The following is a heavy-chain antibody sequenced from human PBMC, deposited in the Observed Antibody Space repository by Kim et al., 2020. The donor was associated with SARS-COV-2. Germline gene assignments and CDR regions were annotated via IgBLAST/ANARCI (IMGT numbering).Heavy chain of an antibody. CDR2: IYPGDSDT. Sequence: GESLKISCEGSGYNFITYWIGWVRQMPGKGLEWMGIIYPGDSDTRYSPSFQGQVTISADKSINTAYLQWSSLKASDTAMYYCARVSRGGYYFDYWGQGTLVTFSS. J-gene: IGHJ4*02. CDR1: GYNFITYW. D-gene: IGHD3-16*01. V-gene: IGHV5-51*01. CDR3: ARVSRGGYYFDY.